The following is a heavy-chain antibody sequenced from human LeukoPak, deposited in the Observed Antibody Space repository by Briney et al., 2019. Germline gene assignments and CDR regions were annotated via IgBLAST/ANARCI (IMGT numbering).Heavy chain of an antibody. J-gene: IGHJ6*02. CDR1: GGSISSYY. CDR2: IYYSGST. V-gene: IGHV4-59*01. D-gene: IGHD4-17*01. CDR3: ARVPVRTTVTTVYYYGMDV. Sequence: SETLSLTCTVSGGSISSYYWSWIRQPPGKGLEWIGYIYYSGSTNYNPSLKSRVTISVDTSKNQFSLKLSSVTAADTAVYYCARVPVRTTVTTVYYYGMDVWGQGTTVTVSS.